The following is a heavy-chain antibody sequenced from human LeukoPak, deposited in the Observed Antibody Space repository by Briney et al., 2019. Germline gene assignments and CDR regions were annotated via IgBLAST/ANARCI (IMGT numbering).Heavy chain of an antibody. J-gene: IGHJ6*03. V-gene: IGHV3-21*01. CDR2: ISSSSSYI. D-gene: IGHD3-22*01. CDR1: GFTFSSYS. Sequence: PGGSLRLSCAASGFTFSSYSMNRVRQAPGKGLEWVSSISSSSSYIYYADSVKGRFTISRDNAKNSLYLQMNSLRAEDTAVYYCARVVAADSSGYYYPYYYMDVWGKGTTVTVSS. CDR3: ARVVAADSSGYYYPYYYMDV.